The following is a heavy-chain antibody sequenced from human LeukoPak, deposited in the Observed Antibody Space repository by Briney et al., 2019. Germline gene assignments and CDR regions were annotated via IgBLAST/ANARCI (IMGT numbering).Heavy chain of an antibody. D-gene: IGHD3-22*01. Sequence: GGSLRLSCAASGFTFSNAWMSWVRQAPGKGLEWVSAISGSGGSTYYADSVKGRFIISRDNSKNTLYLQMNSLRAEDTAVYYCANDGAYYDSSTDAFDIRGQGTMVTVSS. CDR2: ISGSGGST. J-gene: IGHJ3*02. CDR3: ANDGAYYDSSTDAFDI. CDR1: GFTFSNAW. V-gene: IGHV3-23*01.